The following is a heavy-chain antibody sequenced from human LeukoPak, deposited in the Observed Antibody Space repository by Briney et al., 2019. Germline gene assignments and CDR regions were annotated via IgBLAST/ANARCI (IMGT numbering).Heavy chain of an antibody. V-gene: IGHV3-74*01. CDR3: LSLVVTDNWAFDI. D-gene: IGHD2-21*02. CDR2: ITPDGAIT. J-gene: IGHJ3*02. CDR1: GFIFSRYW. Sequence: GGSLRLTCAASGFIFSRYWMHWVRQAPGKGLVWVSRITPDGAITRHADFVKGRFTISRDNAKNTVYLQMNSLRAEDTAVYYCLSLVVTDNWAFDIWGQGTMVTVSS.